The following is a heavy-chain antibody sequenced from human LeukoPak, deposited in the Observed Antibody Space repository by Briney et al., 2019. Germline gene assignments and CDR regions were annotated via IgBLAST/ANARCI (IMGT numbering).Heavy chain of an antibody. V-gene: IGHV3-48*02. Sequence: GGSLRLSCVASGFSFSSYSMNWVRQAPGKGLEWVSYISGSSRVIYYADSVKGRFTISRDNAKNSLYLQMNSLRDHDTAVYHCARELDTSGYSFDYWGQGTLVTVSS. CDR2: ISGSSRVI. J-gene: IGHJ4*02. CDR1: GFSFSSYS. D-gene: IGHD3-22*01. CDR3: ARELDTSGYSFDY.